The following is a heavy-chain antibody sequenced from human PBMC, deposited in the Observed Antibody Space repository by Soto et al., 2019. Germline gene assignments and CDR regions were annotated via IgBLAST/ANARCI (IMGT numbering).Heavy chain of an antibody. J-gene: IGHJ5*02. CDR1: GFTFDDYA. CDR2: ISWNSGAK. CDR3: AKVNGAVAGDHFDP. V-gene: IGHV3-9*01. Sequence: QLVESGGGLVQPGSSLRLSCAASGFTFDDYAMHWVRQAPGKGLEGVAGISWNSGAKGCATAVKGRFTISRDNAKTSLHLQMNSLRGEDTAVYYCAKVNGAVAGDHFDPWGQGTLVTVSS. D-gene: IGHD6-19*01.